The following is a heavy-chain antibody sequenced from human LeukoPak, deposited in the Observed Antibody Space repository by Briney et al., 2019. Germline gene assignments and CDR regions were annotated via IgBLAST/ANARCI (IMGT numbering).Heavy chain of an antibody. J-gene: IGHJ4*02. D-gene: IGHD4-17*01. CDR3: ARDAGYGDYVDLFFAY. CDR1: GYTFTSYG. Sequence: GASVKVSCKASGYTFTSYGISWVRQAPGQGLEWMGWISAYNGNTNYAQKLQGRVTMTTDTSTSTAHMELRSLRSEDTAVYYCARDAGYGDYVDLFFAYGGQGTLLTVS. CDR2: ISAYNGNT. V-gene: IGHV1-18*01.